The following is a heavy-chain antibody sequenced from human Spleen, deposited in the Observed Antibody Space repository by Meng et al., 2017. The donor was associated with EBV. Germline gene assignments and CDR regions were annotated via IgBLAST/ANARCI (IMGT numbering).Heavy chain of an antibody. CDR1: SGSISGHY. V-gene: IGHV4-59*11. D-gene: IGHD3-10*01. CDR2: IYYSGST. J-gene: IGHJ4*02. Sequence: PLQKSGPGLVKPSETPSLPCTVSSGSISGHYWCWIRQPPGKGLEWIGYIYYSGSTNYNPSFKSRVTISVDTSKNQFSLRLRSLTASDTAVYYCASDRGQNYYWGPGTLVTVSS. CDR3: ASDRGQNYY.